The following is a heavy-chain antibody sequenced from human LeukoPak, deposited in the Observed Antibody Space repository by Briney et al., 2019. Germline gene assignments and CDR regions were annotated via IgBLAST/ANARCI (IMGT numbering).Heavy chain of an antibody. D-gene: IGHD1-26*01. V-gene: IGHV3-53*01. Sequence: GGSLRLSCAASGSTVSSNYMHWVRQAPGKGLEWVSFLYGGGNTHYADSVKGRFTISRDTSKNTLYLQMNSLRAADTAMYYCAGGATSVVDYWGQGTLVTVSS. CDR3: AGGATSVVDY. CDR2: LYGGGNT. J-gene: IGHJ4*02. CDR1: GSTVSSNY.